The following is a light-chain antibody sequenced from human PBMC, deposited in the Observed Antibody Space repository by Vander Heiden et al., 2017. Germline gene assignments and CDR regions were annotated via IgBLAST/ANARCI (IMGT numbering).Light chain of an antibody. CDR2: GAP. J-gene: IGKJ4*01. Sequence: EIVLTQSPATLSLSPGERDTVSCRASQSVSGYLAWYQQKPGQAPRLLIYGAPNRATGISARFSGSGSGTDFTLTISSLEPEDFAVYYCQQRRNWPLTFGGGTKVEIK. CDR3: QQRRNWPLT. CDR1: QSVSGY. V-gene: IGKV3-11*01.